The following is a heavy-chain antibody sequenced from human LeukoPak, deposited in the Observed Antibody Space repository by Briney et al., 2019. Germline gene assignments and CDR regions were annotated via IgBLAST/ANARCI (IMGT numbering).Heavy chain of an antibody. V-gene: IGHV4-34*01. CDR3: ASRVFLVVPAAIYNWFDP. CDR2: INHSGST. D-gene: IGHD2-2*01. Sequence: PSETLSLTCAVYGGSFSGYHWSLLRQPPGKGLEWIGEINHSGSTNYNPSLKSRVTISVDTSKNQFSLKLSSVTAADTAVYYCASRVFLVVPAAIYNWFDPWGQGTLVTVSS. J-gene: IGHJ5*02. CDR1: GGSFSGYH.